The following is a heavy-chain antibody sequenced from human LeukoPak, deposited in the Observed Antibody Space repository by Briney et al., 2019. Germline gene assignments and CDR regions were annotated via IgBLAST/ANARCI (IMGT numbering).Heavy chain of an antibody. D-gene: IGHD2-8*01. CDR1: GFTFSEYA. J-gene: IGHJ3*02. V-gene: IGHV3-23*01. CDR3: AKDSRARNGIYDPFDI. Sequence: GGSLRLSCAASGFTFSEYAMNWVRQAPGKGLEWVSVVGGTGETHYTDSVKGRFTISRDNSKNTLSLQMNSLRPEDTAVYYCAKDSRARNGIYDPFDIWGQGTMVTVSS. CDR2: VGGTGET.